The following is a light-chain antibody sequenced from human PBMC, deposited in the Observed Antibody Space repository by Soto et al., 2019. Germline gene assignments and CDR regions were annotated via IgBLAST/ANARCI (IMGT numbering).Light chain of an antibody. CDR2: DVT. J-gene: IGLJ2*01. V-gene: IGLV2-14*03. CDR3: SSYRGSSTPV. CDR1: NTDVGAYNY. Sequence: QSALTQPASVSGSPGQSITISCTGTNTDVGAYNYVSWYQQHPGKAPKLVIFDVTNRPSGVSDRFSGSKSGNTASLTISGLHFEDEADYYCSSYRGSSTPVFGGGTKVTVL.